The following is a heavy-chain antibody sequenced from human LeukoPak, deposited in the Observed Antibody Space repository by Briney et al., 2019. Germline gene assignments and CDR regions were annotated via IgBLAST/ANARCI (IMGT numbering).Heavy chain of an antibody. Sequence: PGGSLRLSCAASGFSFSTTWMTWVRQTPGKGLELVANINIDGSQRYHADSVESRFTISRDNVKNTLYLQMSSLRVEDTAVYYCARDPGWGALDYWGQGALVIDSS. J-gene: IGHJ4*02. V-gene: IGHV3-7*03. CDR2: INIDGSQR. CDR1: GFSFSTTW. CDR3: ARDPGWGALDY. D-gene: IGHD3-16*01.